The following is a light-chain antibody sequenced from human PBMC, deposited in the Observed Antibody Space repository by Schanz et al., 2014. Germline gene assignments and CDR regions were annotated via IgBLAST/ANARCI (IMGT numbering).Light chain of an antibody. J-gene: IGLJ2*01. CDR1: SNDVGTYNF. CDR3: SSYRRTDTTYVV. V-gene: IGLV2-14*03. Sequence: QSVLTQPASVSGSPGQSITLSCTGTSNDVGTYNFVSWYQHHPGRAPKLILYDVASRPSGISNRFSGSKSGNTASLTISGLQAEDEADYYCSSYRRTDTTYVVFGGGTKLTVL. CDR2: DVA.